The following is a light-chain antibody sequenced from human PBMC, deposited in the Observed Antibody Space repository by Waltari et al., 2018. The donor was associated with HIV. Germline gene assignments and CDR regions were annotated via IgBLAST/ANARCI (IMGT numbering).Light chain of an antibody. Sequence: QSVLTQPPSVSAAPGQKVTISCSGSSSNIQNNYVSWYQQLPGTAPKLLIYDDNERPSGIPDRCAGSKSGTSATLGITGLQTGDEADYYCGTWDSSLSAVVFGTVTKVTVL. CDR2: DDN. CDR3: GTWDSSLSAVV. J-gene: IGLJ1*01. V-gene: IGLV1-51*01. CDR1: SSNIQNNY.